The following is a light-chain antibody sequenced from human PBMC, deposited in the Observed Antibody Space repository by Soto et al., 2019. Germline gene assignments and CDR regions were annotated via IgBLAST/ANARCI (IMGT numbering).Light chain of an antibody. CDR1: QSVSSY. CDR2: DAS. Sequence: EIVLTQSPATPALSPGKRALLCRLVCQSVSSYLAWYQQRPGQAPRLLIYDASNRATGIPARFSGSGSGTDFTLTISSLEPEDFAVYYCQHRSSWPLTFGGGTKVDIK. CDR3: QHRSSWPLT. J-gene: IGKJ4*01. V-gene: IGKV3-11*01.